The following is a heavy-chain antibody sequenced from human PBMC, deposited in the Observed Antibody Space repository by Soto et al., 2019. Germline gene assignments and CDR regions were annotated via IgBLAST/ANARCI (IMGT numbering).Heavy chain of an antibody. CDR2: IYYSGSS. V-gene: IGHV4-59*08. D-gene: IGHD3-9*01. CDR3: ARAVVLTGYYYFDY. J-gene: IGHJ4*02. Sequence: TLSLTCTVSGGSIGNSYWSWIRQSPGKGLEWIGYIYYSGSSNYNPSLKSRVTISVDTSKNPFSLKLSSVTAADTAVYYCARAVVLTGYYYFDYWGPGTLVTVSS. CDR1: GGSIGNSY.